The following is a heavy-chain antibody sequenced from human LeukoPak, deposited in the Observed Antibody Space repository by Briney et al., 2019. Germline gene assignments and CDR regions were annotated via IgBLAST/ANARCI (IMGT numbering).Heavy chain of an antibody. J-gene: IGHJ4*02. CDR3: ARWRKVLVITLFDY. V-gene: IGHV3-30*02. CDR2: IRYDGSNK. CDR1: GFTFSSYG. Sequence: PGGSLRLSCAASGFTFSSYGMHWVRQAPGKGLEWVAFIRYDGSNKYYADSVKGRFTISRDNSKNTLYLQMNSLRAEDTAVYYCARWRKVLVITLFDYWGQGTLVTVSS. D-gene: IGHD3-22*01.